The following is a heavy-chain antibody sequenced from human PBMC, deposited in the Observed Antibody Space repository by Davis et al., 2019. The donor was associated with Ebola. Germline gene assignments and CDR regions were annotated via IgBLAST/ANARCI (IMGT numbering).Heavy chain of an antibody. Sequence: GESLKIYCAASGFIYSSYVMSWVRLAPGQGLEWVSTYGTSADTYYADSVKGRFTISRDNSKNTLYLQMNGLRVEDTAIYYCAKDTPNIWFDVWGQGTMVAVSS. J-gene: IGHJ3*01. CDR3: AKDTPNIWFDV. D-gene: IGHD2-15*01. CDR2: GTSADT. CDR1: GFIYSSYV. V-gene: IGHV3-23*01.